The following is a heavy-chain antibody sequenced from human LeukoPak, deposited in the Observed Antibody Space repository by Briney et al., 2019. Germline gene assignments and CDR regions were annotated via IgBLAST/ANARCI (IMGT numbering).Heavy chain of an antibody. CDR3: AKDVTMIVVVTNEDAFDI. Sequence: GGSLRLSCAASGFTFSSYGMHWVRQAPGKGLEWVAFIRHDGSNKYYADSVKGRFTISRDNSKNTLYLQMNSLRAEDTAVYYCAKDVTMIVVVTNEDAFDIWGQGTMVTVSS. CDR2: IRHDGSNK. D-gene: IGHD3-22*01. V-gene: IGHV3-30*02. CDR1: GFTFSSYG. J-gene: IGHJ3*02.